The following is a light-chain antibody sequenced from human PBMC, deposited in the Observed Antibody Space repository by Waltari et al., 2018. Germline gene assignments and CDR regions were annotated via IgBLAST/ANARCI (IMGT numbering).Light chain of an antibody. J-gene: IGKJ1*01. CDR1: QSVLYSSNNKNY. Sequence: DIVMTVSLDPRAGSLAGRATIDCKYSQSVLYSSNNKNYLAWYQQKPGQPPKLLIYWASTREAGVPDRFSGSVSGTDFTLTISSLQAEDVAVYYCQHYYSPPWTFGQGTKVEIK. CDR3: QHYYSPPWT. CDR2: WAS. V-gene: IGKV4-1*01.